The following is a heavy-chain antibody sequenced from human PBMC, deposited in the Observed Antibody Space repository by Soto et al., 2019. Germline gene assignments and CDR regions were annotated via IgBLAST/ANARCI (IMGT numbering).Heavy chain of an antibody. J-gene: IGHJ4*02. D-gene: IGHD4-17*01. CDR3: ASRTVTSDY. Sequence: PSETLSLTCAVYGGSFSGYYWSWIRQPPGKGLEWIGEINHSGSTNYNPSLKSRVTISVDTSKNQFSLKLSSVTAADTAVYYCASRTVTSDYWGQGPLVTVSS. CDR1: GGSFSGYY. V-gene: IGHV4-34*01. CDR2: INHSGST.